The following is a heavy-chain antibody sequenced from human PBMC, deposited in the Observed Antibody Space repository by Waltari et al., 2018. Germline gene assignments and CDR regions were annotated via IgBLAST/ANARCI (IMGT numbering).Heavy chain of an antibody. J-gene: IGHJ1*01. D-gene: IGHD3-16*02. CDR3: ARLRGGIGDYDYVWGSYRRFEYFQH. Sequence: EVQLVQSGAEVKKPGESLKISCKGSGYSFTSYWIGWVRQMPGKGLAWMGIIYPGDSDTRYSPSFQGQVTISADKSISTAYLQWSSLKASDTAMYYCARLRGGIGDYDYVWGSYRRFEYFQHWGQGTLVTVSS. CDR2: IYPGDSDT. V-gene: IGHV5-51*03. CDR1: GYSFTSYW.